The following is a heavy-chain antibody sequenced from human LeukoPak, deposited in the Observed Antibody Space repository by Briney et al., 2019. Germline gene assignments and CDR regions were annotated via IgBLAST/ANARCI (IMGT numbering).Heavy chain of an antibody. CDR1: GGSFSGYY. CDR3: ARGLRTPYIVVVVAAPFDP. J-gene: IGHJ5*02. V-gene: IGHV4-34*01. D-gene: IGHD2-15*01. CDR2: INHSGST. Sequence: PSETLSLTCAVYGGSFSGYYWSWIRQPPGKGLEWIGEINHSGSTNYNPSLKSRVTISVDTSKNQFSLKLSSVTAADTAVYYCARGLRTPYIVVVVAAPFDPWGQETLVTVSS.